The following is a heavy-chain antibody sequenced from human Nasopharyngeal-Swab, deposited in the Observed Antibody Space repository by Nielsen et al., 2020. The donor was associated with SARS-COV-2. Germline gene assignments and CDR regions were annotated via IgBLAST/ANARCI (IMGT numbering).Heavy chain of an antibody. J-gene: IGHJ6*03. V-gene: IGHV4-61*02. D-gene: IGHD1-1*01. Sequence: WIRQPPGKGLEWIGRLYTSGTTNYNPSLKSRVTISVDTSKDQLSLKLSSVTAADTAVYYCARAILNLGRGDYMDVWGKGTTVTVSS. CDR3: ARAILNLGRGDYMDV. CDR2: LYTSGTT.